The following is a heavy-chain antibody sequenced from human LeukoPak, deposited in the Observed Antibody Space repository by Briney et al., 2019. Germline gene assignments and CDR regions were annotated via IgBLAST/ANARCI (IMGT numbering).Heavy chain of an antibody. CDR3: ARVGEMATIYYFDY. J-gene: IGHJ4*02. Sequence: GGSLRLSCAASGFTVSSNYMSWVRQAPGKGLEWVSSISSSSSYIYYADSVKGRFTISRDNAKNSLYLQMNSLRAEDTAVYYCARVGEMATIYYFDYWGQGTLVTVSS. CDR2: ISSSSSYI. V-gene: IGHV3-21*01. CDR1: GFTVSSNY. D-gene: IGHD5-24*01.